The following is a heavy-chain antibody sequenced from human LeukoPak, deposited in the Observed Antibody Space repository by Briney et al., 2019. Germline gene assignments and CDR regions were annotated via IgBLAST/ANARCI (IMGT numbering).Heavy chain of an antibody. Sequence: ASVKVSCKASGYTFTSYAMNWVRQAPGHGLEWMGWINTNTGNPTYAQGFTGRFVFSLDTSVSTAYLQISSLKAEDTAVYYCARDRDFWSGYYAAALGVFDYWGQGTLVTVSS. CDR2: INTNTGNP. CDR1: GYTFTSYA. J-gene: IGHJ4*02. CDR3: ARDRDFWSGYYAAALGVFDY. D-gene: IGHD3-3*01. V-gene: IGHV7-4-1*02.